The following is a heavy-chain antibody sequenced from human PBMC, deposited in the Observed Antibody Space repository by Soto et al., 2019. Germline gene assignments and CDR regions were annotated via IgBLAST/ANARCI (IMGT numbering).Heavy chain of an antibody. CDR2: ISHKGDST. J-gene: IGHJ3*02. CDR1: EFTLRDHV. D-gene: IGHD2-8*01. CDR3: ARVSVRGQAAFDI. V-gene: IGHV3-64*01. Sequence: AAEFTLRDHVMRWVSQAPGKGLEYVSAISHKGDSTYYANSVKGTFTISRDNSKNPLYLQMGSLRAEDMAVYYCARVSVRGQAAFDIWGQGTMVTVSS.